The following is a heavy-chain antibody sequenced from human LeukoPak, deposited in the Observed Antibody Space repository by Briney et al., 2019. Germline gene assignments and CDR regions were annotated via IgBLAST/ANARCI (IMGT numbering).Heavy chain of an antibody. V-gene: IGHV3-53*01. CDR3: ARATLDN. Sequence: GGSLRLSCAASGFTVSNNYISWVRQAPGKGLEWVAVIYSGGSTKYADSVKARFTISRDNSKNTVYLQMNSLRADDTSVYYCARATLDNWGQGTLVTVSS. J-gene: IGHJ4*02. CDR1: GFTVSNNY. CDR2: IYSGGST.